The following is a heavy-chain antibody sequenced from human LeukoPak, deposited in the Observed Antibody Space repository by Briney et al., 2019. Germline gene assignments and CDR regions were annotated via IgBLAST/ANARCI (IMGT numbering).Heavy chain of an antibody. V-gene: IGHV3-66*01. Sequence: GGSLRLSCAASGFTFSSYWMHWVRQAPGKGLEWVSVIYSGGSTYYADSVKGRFTISRDNSKNTLYLQMNSLRAEDTAVYYCARCSLAYFDYWGQGTLVTVSS. J-gene: IGHJ4*02. CDR3: ARCSLAYFDY. CDR2: IYSGGST. CDR1: GFTFSSYW.